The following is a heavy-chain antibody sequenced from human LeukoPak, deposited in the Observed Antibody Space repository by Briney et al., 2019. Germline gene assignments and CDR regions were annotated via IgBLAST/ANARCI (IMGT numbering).Heavy chain of an antibody. V-gene: IGHV3-7*03. CDR3: ARDKDYGDYPDAFDI. CDR1: GFTFSSYW. CDR2: INHNGNVN. J-gene: IGHJ3*02. Sequence: GGSLRLSCAASGFTFSSYWMNWARQAPGKGLEWVASINHNGNVNYYVDSVKGRFTISRDNAKNSLYLQMNSLRAEDTAVYYCARDKDYGDYPDAFDIWGQGTMVTVSS. D-gene: IGHD4-17*01.